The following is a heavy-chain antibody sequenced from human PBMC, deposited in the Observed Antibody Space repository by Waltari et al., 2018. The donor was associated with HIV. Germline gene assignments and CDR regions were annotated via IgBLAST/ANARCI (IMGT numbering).Heavy chain of an antibody. CDR1: GFSFGDYD. CDR2: ISRNGAKT. V-gene: IGHV3-23*01. CDR3: AKDGAIDI. Sequence: EAQLLESGGGLVQPGGSLRVSCDASGFSFGDYDMSWVRQAPGKGLQGGSSISRNGAKTHYGDSVRGRFTISRDNSKNTLSLQMDSLRVEDTAIYYCAKDGAIDIWGQGTMVTVSS. J-gene: IGHJ3*02.